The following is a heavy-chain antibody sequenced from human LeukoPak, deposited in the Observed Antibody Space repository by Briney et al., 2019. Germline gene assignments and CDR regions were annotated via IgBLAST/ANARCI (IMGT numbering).Heavy chain of an antibody. CDR3: ARVNGDRGIDY. D-gene: IGHD4-17*01. V-gene: IGHV4-34*01. CDR2: INHSGST. J-gene: IGHJ4*02. Sequence: SETLSLTCAVYGGSFSGYYWSWIRQPPGKGLEWIGEINHSGSTNYNPSLKSRVTISVDTSKNQFPLKLSSVTAADTAVYYCARVNGDRGIDYWGQGTLVTVSS. CDR1: GGSFSGYY.